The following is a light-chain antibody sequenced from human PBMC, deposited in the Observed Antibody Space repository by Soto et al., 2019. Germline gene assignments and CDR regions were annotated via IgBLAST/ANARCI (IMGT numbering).Light chain of an antibody. Sequence: DMQMTLSPSSRSASVLDRGTVSCLASQGISSYLAWYQQKPGKAPKLLIYAASTLQSGVPSRFSGSGSGTEFTLTISSLQPEDFATYYCQQLNSYPRWAFGQGTKVDIK. CDR1: QGISSY. CDR2: AAS. CDR3: QQLNSYPRWA. V-gene: IGKV1-9*01. J-gene: IGKJ1*01.